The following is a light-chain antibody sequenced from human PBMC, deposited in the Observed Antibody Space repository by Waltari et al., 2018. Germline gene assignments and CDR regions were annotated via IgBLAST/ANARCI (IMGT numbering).Light chain of an antibody. V-gene: IGLV4-69*01. CDR3: QTWGTGIHVV. Sequence: QVVLTQSPSASASLGASVKLTCTLSSGHSSYGIAWPPQQPEKGPRYLMKINSDYSHSKGDGLPDRFSGSSSGTDHYLTISSLQSEDEADYYCQTWGTGIHVVFGGGTKLTVL. J-gene: IGLJ2*01. CDR2: INSDYSH. CDR1: SGHSSYG.